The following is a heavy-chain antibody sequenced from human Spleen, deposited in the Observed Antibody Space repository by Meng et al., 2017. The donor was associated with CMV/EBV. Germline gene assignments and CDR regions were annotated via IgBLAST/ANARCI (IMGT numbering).Heavy chain of an antibody. CDR1: GGSISSSNHY. CDR2: ISYIGST. V-gene: IGHV4-39*01. D-gene: IGHD5-12*01. Sequence: GSLRLSCTVSGGSISSSNHYWGWIRQPPGKGLEWIGTISYIGSTNYNPTLKSRVTMSLDTSKNQFSLKVTSVTATDTAVYYCARPAGYTGYDLDHWGQGTLVTVSS. CDR3: ARPAGYTGYDLDH. J-gene: IGHJ4*02.